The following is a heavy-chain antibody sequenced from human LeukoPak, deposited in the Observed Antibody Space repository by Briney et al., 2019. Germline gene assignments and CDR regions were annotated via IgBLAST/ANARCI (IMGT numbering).Heavy chain of an antibody. CDR1: GGSFSSYY. D-gene: IGHD3-22*01. CDR3: ARLGYSYYYYMDV. V-gene: IGHV4-34*01. CDR2: IYYSGST. J-gene: IGHJ6*03. Sequence: SETLSLTCAVYGGSFSSYYWSWIRQSPGKGLEWIGSIYYSGSTYYNPSLKSRVTISVDTPKNQLSLKLSSVTAADTAVYYCARLGYSYYYYMDVWGKGTTVTVSS.